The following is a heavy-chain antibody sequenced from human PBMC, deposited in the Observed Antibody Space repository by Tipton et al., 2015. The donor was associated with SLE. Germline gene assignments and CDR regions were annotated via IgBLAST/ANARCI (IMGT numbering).Heavy chain of an antibody. Sequence: GSLRPSCAASGFTFSSYAMSWVRQAPGKGLEWVSSISSSSSYIYYADSVRGRFTISRDDAKNSLYLQMNSLRAEDTAVYYCARARDGYNLDAFDIWGQGTMVTVSS. D-gene: IGHD5-24*01. CDR1: GFTFSSYA. V-gene: IGHV3-21*01. CDR2: ISSSSSYI. CDR3: ARARDGYNLDAFDI. J-gene: IGHJ3*02.